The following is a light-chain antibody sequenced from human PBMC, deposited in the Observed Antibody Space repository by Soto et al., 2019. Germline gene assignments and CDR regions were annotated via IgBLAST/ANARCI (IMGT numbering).Light chain of an antibody. CDR3: QQYGSSLSIT. Sequence: EIVLTQSPGTLSLSPGERPTLSCRASQSVSSYYLAWYQQKPGQAPRLLIYGASIRATGIPDRFSGSGSGTDFTLTISRLEPEDSAVYYCQQYGSSLSITFGQGTRLEIK. V-gene: IGKV3-20*01. J-gene: IGKJ5*01. CDR1: QSVSSYY. CDR2: GAS.